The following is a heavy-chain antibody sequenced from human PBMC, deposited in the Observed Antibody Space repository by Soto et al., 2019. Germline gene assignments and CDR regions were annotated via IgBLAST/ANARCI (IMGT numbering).Heavy chain of an antibody. CDR1: GYTFTSYY. V-gene: IGHV1-46*01. CDR2: INPSGGST. D-gene: IGHD3-10*01. CDR3: ASPTPITMVRGVKGMDLYGMDV. J-gene: IGHJ6*02. Sequence: GASVKVSCKASGYTFTSYYMHWVRQAPGQGLEWMGIINPSGGSTSYAQKFQGRVTMTRDTSTSTVYMELSSLRSEDTAVYYCASPTPITMVRGVKGMDLYGMDVWGQGTTVTVSS.